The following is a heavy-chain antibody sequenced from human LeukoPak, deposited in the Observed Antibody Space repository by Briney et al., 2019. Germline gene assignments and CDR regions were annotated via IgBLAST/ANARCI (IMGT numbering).Heavy chain of an antibody. CDR3: AKDRTTSSRIFDY. D-gene: IGHD1-1*01. J-gene: IGHJ4*02. Sequence: GGSLRLSCAASGFTFSSYTMNWVRQAPGKGLEWVSGFTSGGSTYYADSVKGRFTISRDNSKNTLYLQMNSLSAEDTAVYYCAKDRTTSSRIFDYWGQGTLVTVSS. CDR2: FTSGGST. V-gene: IGHV3-23*01. CDR1: GFTFSSYT.